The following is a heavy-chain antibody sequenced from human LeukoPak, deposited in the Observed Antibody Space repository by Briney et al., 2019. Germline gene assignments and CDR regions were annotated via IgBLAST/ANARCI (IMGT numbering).Heavy chain of an antibody. CDR2: TYYRSKWYN. D-gene: IGHD6-19*01. CDR1: GDSVSSNSAA. J-gene: IGHJ4*02. CDR3: ARAPEYSSGWYGMYYFDY. V-gene: IGHV6-1*01. Sequence: SQTLSLTCAISGDSVSSNSAAWNWIRQSPSRGLEWLGRTYYRSKWYNDYAVSVKSRITINPDTSKNQFSLQLNSVTPEDTAVYYRARAPEYSSGWYGMYYFDYWGQGTLVTVSS.